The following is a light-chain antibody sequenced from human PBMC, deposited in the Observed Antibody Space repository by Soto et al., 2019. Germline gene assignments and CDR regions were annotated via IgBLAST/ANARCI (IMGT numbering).Light chain of an antibody. Sequence: EIVWTQSPGILSLSPGQRVTLSCRASQSVSNDFLAWYQQKPGQAPRLLIYGASTRATDVPDRFSGSGSGAEFTLTISSLQSEDFAVYYCQQYNSWPLTFGQGTKV. J-gene: IGKJ1*01. CDR3: QQYNSWPLT. CDR2: GAS. V-gene: IGKV3D-15*01. CDR1: QSVSNDF.